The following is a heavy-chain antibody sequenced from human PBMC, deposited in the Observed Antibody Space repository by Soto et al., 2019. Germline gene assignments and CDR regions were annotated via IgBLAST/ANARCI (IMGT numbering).Heavy chain of an antibody. D-gene: IGHD1-26*01. CDR3: VRGSGSHFPWFDS. CDR2: IIAGNGNT. V-gene: IGHV1-3*01. Sequence: QVQVVQSGAEVKKPGASVKVSCMASRYSFTDYPIHWVRQAPGQGLEWMGWIIAGNGNTKYSQRFHGRVTITRDTSASTAYMEMSNLRPEDTAVYSCVRGSGSHFPWFDSWGQGTLVTVSS. CDR1: RYSFTDYP. J-gene: IGHJ5*01.